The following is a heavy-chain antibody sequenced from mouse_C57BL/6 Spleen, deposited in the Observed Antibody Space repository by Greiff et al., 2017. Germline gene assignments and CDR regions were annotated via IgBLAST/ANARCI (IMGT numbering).Heavy chain of an antibody. D-gene: IGHD2-1*01. V-gene: IGHV1-77*01. Sequence: LVASGAELVKPGASVKISCKASGYTFTDYYINWVKQRPGQGLEWIGKIGPGSGSTYYNEKFTGKATLTADKASSTAYMQLSSLTSEDSAVYFCARSDGNYPFYWGQGTLVTVSA. CDR3: ARSDGNYPFY. J-gene: IGHJ3*01. CDR2: IGPGSGST. CDR1: GYTFTDYY.